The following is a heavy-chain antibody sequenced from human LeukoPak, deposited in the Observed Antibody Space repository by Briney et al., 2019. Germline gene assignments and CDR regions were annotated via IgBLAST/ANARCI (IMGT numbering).Heavy chain of an antibody. Sequence: SETLSLTCTVSGGSISSYYWSWIRQPPGKGLEWIGYIYYSGSTNYNPSLKSRATISVDTSKNQFSLKLSSVTAADTAVYYCARTTYYDFWSGWGAFDIWGQGTMVTVSS. D-gene: IGHD3-3*01. CDR2: IYYSGST. CDR3: ARTTYYDFWSGWGAFDI. J-gene: IGHJ3*02. V-gene: IGHV4-59*01. CDR1: GGSISSYY.